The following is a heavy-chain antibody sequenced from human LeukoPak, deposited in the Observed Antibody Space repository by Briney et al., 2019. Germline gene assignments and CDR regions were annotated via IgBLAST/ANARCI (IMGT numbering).Heavy chain of an antibody. V-gene: IGHV1-46*02. Sequence: ASVKVSCKASGYTFNSSYMHWVRQAPGQGLEWMGIINPSDDSTRYAQKLQGRVTMTTDTSTSTAYMELRSLRSDDTAVYYCARLDTHSSGWYTGYYYYMDVWGKGTTVTVSS. CDR1: GYTFNSSY. J-gene: IGHJ6*03. D-gene: IGHD6-19*01. CDR3: ARLDTHSSGWYTGYYYYMDV. CDR2: INPSDDST.